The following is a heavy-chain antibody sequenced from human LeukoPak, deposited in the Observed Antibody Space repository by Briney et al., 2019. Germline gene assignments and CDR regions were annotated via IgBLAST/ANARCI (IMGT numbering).Heavy chain of an antibody. D-gene: IGHD1-7*01. CDR1: GGTFSSYA. J-gene: IGHJ6*02. V-gene: IGHV1-69*04. Sequence: SVKASCTASGGTFSSYAISWVRQAPGQGLEWMGRIIPILGIANYAQKFQGRVTITADKSTSTAYMELSSLRSEDTAVYYCARDRTGTTSGYYYGMDVWGQGTTVTVSS. CDR2: IIPILGIA. CDR3: ARDRTGTTSGYYYGMDV.